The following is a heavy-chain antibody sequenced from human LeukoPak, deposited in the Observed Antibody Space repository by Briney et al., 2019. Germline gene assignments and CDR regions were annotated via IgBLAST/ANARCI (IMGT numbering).Heavy chain of an antibody. J-gene: IGHJ3*02. D-gene: IGHD3-22*01. V-gene: IGHV4-34*01. CDR1: GGSFSGYY. CDR2: IYHSGST. Sequence: SETLSLTCAVYGGSFSGYYWTWIRQPPGKGLQWIGEIYHSGSTNYNPSLKSRVTISVDKSKNQFSLKLSSVTAADTAVYYCASWYYYDSSGYRISGAFDIWGQGTMVTVSS. CDR3: ASWYYYDSSGYRISGAFDI.